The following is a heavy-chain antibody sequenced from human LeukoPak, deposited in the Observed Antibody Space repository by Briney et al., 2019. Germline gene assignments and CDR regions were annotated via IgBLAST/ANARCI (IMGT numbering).Heavy chain of an antibody. CDR1: GASISGYY. CDR3: ARMNGDYGFRNYFYYGLDV. V-gene: IGHV4-59*08. J-gene: IGHJ6*02. CDR2: MYYSGST. Sequence: PSETLSLTCTVSGASISGYYWNWIRQPPGQGLEWIGYMYYSGSTNYNPSFKSRVTMSGDPSKNELSLKLSSVTAADTAVYYCARMNGDYGFRNYFYYGLDVWGQGTTVTVSS. D-gene: IGHD4-17*01.